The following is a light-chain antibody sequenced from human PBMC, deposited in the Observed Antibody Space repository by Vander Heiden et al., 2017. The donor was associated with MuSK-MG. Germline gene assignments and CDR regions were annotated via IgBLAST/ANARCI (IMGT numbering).Light chain of an antibody. CDR3: CSYASRGAYV. V-gene: IGLV2-23*02. CDR1: RSDVGSYNL. Sequence: QSALTQPAYVSGSPVQSITIPFTGTRSDVGSYNLVYCYQQHPAKVPNFMIFEVSKRAAGVSNRFSGSKSGNTASLTISGLQPEDEAEYHCCSYASRGAYVFGTGTKVSVL. CDR2: EVS. J-gene: IGLJ1*01.